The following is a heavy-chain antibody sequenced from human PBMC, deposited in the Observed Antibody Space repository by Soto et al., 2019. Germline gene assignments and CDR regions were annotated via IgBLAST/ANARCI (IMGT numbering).Heavy chain of an antibody. D-gene: IGHD3-3*01. V-gene: IGHV4-61*01. Sequence: QVQLQESGPGLVKPSETLSLTCTVSGGSVNSGSYQWSWIRQPPGKRLEWIGYIYYTGSTNYNPSLKSRVTISVDTSKNQFSLKLSSVTAADTAVYYCARDRYFWRDYYYGMDVWGQGTTVTVSS. J-gene: IGHJ6*02. CDR2: IYYTGST. CDR3: ARDRYFWRDYYYGMDV. CDR1: GGSVNSGSYQ.